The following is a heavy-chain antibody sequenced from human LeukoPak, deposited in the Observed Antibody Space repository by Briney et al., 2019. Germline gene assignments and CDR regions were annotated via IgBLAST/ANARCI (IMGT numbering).Heavy chain of an antibody. Sequence: PGGSLRLSCAGSGFTFSDFWMTWVRQPPGKGLEWVANIKEDGTEKNLVDSVKGRFTISRDNTKNLLFLEMNNLRGDDTAIYYCVRESRPGGAMGLYHNLDYWGQGTLVAVSS. D-gene: IGHD1-1*01. CDR2: IKEDGTEK. V-gene: IGHV3-7*01. J-gene: IGHJ4*02. CDR3: VRESRPGGAMGLYHNLDY. CDR1: GFTFSDFW.